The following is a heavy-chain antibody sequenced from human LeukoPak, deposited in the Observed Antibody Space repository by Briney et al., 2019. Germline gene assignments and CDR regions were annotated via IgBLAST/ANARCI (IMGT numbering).Heavy chain of an antibody. CDR3: ANSGRDYYYGMDV. CDR2: IISSSSTI. Sequence: GGSLRLSCGGSEITLMRYSMNWGRPAPGKGLEWVSYIISSSSTIYYADSVKGRFTISRDNAKNSLYLQMNSLNDDTNALYYCANSGRDYYYGMDVWGQGTTVTVSS. CDR1: EITLMRYS. J-gene: IGHJ6*02. V-gene: IGHV3-48*02. D-gene: IGHD2-21*01.